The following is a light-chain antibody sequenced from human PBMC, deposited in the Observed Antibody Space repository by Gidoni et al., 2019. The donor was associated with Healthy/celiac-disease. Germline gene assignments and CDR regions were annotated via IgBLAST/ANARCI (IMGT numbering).Light chain of an antibody. V-gene: IGKV2-28*01. CDR3: MQALQTPFT. Sequence: DIVMTQSPLSLPVTPGEPASISCRSSQSLLHSNGYNYLDWYLQKPGQSPQLLIYLGSNRASGVPDRFSGSGSGTDFTLKIRRVEAEDVGVYYCMQALQTPFTFXPXTKVDIK. CDR1: QSLLHSNGYNY. CDR2: LGS. J-gene: IGKJ3*01.